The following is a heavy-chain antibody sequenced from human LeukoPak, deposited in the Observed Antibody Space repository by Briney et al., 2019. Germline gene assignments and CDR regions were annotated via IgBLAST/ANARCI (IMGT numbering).Heavy chain of an antibody. D-gene: IGHD6-19*01. J-gene: IGHJ5*02. V-gene: IGHV4-38-2*02. CDR3: AREDGSGWPRYNWFDP. CDR2: MYHNSGAA. CDR1: GYSITTGYY. Sequence: SETLSLTCTVSGYSITTGYYWAWIRQPPGKGPEWIGSMYHNSGAAFYSPSLKSRVTISVDTSKNQLSLKLSSVTAADTAVYYCAREDGSGWPRYNWFDPWGQGTLVTVSS.